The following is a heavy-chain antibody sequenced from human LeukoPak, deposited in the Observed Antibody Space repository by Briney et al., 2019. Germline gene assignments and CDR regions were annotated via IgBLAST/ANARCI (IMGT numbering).Heavy chain of an antibody. CDR1: GGSISTSSYY. CDR2: IYYSGST. D-gene: IGHD3-10*01. Sequence: SETLSLTCTVSGGSISTSSYYWGWIRQPPGKGLEWIGSIYYSGSTYYNPPLKSRVTISVDTSKNQFSLKLSSVTAADTAVYYCARVKGREGSTVIIDYWGQGTLVTVSS. J-gene: IGHJ4*02. CDR3: ARVKGREGSTVIIDY. V-gene: IGHV4-39*01.